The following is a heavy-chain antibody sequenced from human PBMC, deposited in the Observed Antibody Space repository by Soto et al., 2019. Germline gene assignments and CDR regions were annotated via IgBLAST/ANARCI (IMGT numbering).Heavy chain of an antibody. CDR2: ISSSSSYI. J-gene: IGHJ6*03. Sequence: EVQLVESGGGLVKPGGSLRLSCAASGFTFSSYSMNWVRQAPGKGLEWVSSISSSSSYIYYADSVKGRFTISRDNAKNPLYLQMNSLRAEDTAVYYCARGGAIAARPGYYYYYMDVWGKGTTVTVSS. CDR1: GFTFSSYS. D-gene: IGHD6-6*01. V-gene: IGHV3-21*01. CDR3: ARGGAIAARPGYYYYYMDV.